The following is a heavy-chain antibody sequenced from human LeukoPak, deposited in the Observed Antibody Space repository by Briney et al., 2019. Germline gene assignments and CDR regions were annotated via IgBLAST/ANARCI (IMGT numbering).Heavy chain of an antibody. Sequence: SETLSLTRAVYGGSFSGYYWSWIRQPPGKGLEWIGEINHSGSTNYNPSLKSRVTISVDTSKNQFSLKLNSVTAADTAVYYCARVPRTTRLDYWGQGTLVTVSS. V-gene: IGHV4-34*01. CDR2: INHSGST. CDR1: GGSFSGYY. CDR3: ARVPRTTRLDY. J-gene: IGHJ4*02. D-gene: IGHD2-2*01.